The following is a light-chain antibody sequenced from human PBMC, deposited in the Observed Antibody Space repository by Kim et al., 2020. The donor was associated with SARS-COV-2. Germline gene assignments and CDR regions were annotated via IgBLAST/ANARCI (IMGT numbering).Light chain of an antibody. Sequence: PGERVTLSCRASQSIGRNLAWYQQKPGQAPRLLIYGVSTRATGIPSRFSGSGSGTDFTLSISSLQSEDFAVYYCQQYNDWPPLITFGQGTRLEIK. CDR1: QSIGRN. CDR2: GVS. CDR3: QQYNDWPPLIT. J-gene: IGKJ5*01. V-gene: IGKV3-15*01.